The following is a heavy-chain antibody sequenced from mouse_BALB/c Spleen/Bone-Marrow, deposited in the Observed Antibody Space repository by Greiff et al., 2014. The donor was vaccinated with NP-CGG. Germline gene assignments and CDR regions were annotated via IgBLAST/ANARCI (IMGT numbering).Heavy chain of an antibody. V-gene: IGHV1-87*01. J-gene: IGHJ3*01. CDR3: ARDGNSPAWFAY. Sequence: QVQLQQSGAELARPGASVKLSCKASGYTFTSYWMQWVKQRPGQGLEWIGAIYPGDGDTRYTQKFKGKATLTADKSSSTAYMQLSSVASEDSAVYYCARDGNSPAWFAYWGQGTLVTVSA. CDR1: GYTFTSYW. CDR2: IYPGDGDT. D-gene: IGHD2-1*01.